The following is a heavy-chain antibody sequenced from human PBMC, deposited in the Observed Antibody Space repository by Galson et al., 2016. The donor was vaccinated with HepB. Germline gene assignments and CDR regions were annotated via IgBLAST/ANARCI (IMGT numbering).Heavy chain of an antibody. CDR1: GGSISSGDYY. D-gene: IGHD3-16*02. J-gene: IGHJ2*01. CDR2: VFSTVAFPEST. Sequence: TLSLTCTVSGGSISSGDYYWTWIRQPAGKRLEWIGRVFSTVAFPESTKYNPSLEGRVTISADASRNQFSLRLTSVTAADTAVYFRARSLSVLSSNWYFDRWGPGTLVTVSS. V-gene: IGHV4-61*02. CDR3: ARSLSVLSSNWYFDR.